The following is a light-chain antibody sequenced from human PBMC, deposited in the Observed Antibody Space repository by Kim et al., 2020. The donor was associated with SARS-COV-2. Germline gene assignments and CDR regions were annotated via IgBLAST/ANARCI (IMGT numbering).Light chain of an antibody. J-gene: IGKJ4*01. V-gene: IGKV1-39*01. CDR2: AAS. CDR1: QSIRNY. CDR3: QQSYTIS. Sequence: LSASVGDRVTITCRASQSIRNYLCWYQQKPGKAPKLLIYAASSLQSEVPSRFSGSGSGTDFTLTISSLQPEDFATYYCQQSYTISFGGGTKVDIK.